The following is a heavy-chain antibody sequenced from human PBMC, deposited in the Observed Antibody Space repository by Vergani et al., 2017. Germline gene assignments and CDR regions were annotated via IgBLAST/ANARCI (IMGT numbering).Heavy chain of an antibody. J-gene: IGHJ4*02. CDR2: ISGSGSSK. CDR3: ARSRYDSSGFSTIFRY. Sequence: EVHLLESGGGLIQPGGSLRISCAASGFTFDNYAMTWVRQAPGKGLQWVSGISGSGSSKFYEDSLKGRVTISRDNSKNTLFLEMNSLRVEDTAVYYCARSRYDSSGFSTIFRYWGQGTRVTVS. D-gene: IGHD3-22*01. CDR1: GFTFDNYA. V-gene: IGHV3-23*01.